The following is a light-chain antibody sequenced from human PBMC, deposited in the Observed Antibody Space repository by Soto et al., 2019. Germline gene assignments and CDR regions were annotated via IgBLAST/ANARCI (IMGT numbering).Light chain of an antibody. V-gene: IGKV3-15*01. Sequence: EIVMTQYPATLSVSPGERATLSCRASQSISYNLAWYQQKPGQAPRVLIYSASTRATGIPARFSGSGSGTEFTLTISSLQSEDFAVYYCQQYNNWPPITFGQGTLLEVK. CDR2: SAS. J-gene: IGKJ5*01. CDR1: QSISYN. CDR3: QQYNNWPPIT.